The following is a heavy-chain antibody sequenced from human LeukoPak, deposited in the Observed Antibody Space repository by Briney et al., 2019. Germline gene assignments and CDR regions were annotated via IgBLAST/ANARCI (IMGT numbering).Heavy chain of an antibody. D-gene: IGHD3-22*01. CDR1: GFTFSSYW. Sequence: QTGGSLRLACAASGFTFSSYWMTWVRHLPGKGLEWVAKIKQDGSEKYYVDSVKGRFTISRDNTRDSLYLQMNSLKTEDTAVYYCARGSGSGYYYPFVYWGQGTLVTVSS. J-gene: IGHJ4*02. CDR3: ARGSGSGYYYPFVY. V-gene: IGHV3-7*03. CDR2: IKQDGSEK.